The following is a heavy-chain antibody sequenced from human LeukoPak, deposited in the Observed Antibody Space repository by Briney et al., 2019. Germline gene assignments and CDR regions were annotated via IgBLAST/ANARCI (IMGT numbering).Heavy chain of an antibody. J-gene: IGHJ6*03. V-gene: IGHV4-38-2*02. CDR3: ARDQPYMDV. Sequence: SETLSLTCTVSGYSISSGYYWGWIRQPPGKGLEWIGSIYHSGSTYYNPSLKSRVTISVDTSKNQFSLKLSSVTAADTAVYYCARDQPYMDVWGKGTTVTVFS. CDR1: GYSISSGYY. CDR2: IYHSGST.